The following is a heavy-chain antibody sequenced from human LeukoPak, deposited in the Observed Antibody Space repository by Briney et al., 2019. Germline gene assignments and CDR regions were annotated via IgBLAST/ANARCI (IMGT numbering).Heavy chain of an antibody. Sequence: GGSLRLSCAASGFTFDDYAMHWVRQAPGKGLEWVSGISWNSGSIGYADSVKGRFTISRDNAKNSLYLQMNSLRAEDTALYYCAKDNRGYSYGDAFGIWGQGTMVTVSS. V-gene: IGHV3-9*01. D-gene: IGHD5-18*01. J-gene: IGHJ3*02. CDR1: GFTFDDYA. CDR2: ISWNSGSI. CDR3: AKDNRGYSYGDAFGI.